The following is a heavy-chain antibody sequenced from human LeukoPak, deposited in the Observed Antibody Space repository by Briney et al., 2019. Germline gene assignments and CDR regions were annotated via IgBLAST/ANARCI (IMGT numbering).Heavy chain of an antibody. CDR1: GYTFTSYD. CDR3: ARGLRYFDWLLSPLDY. CDR2: MNPNSGNT. Sequence: ASVKVSCKASGYTFTSYDINWVRQATGQGLEWMGWMNPNSGNTGYVQKFQGRVTMTRNTSISTAYMELSSLRSEDTAVYYCARGLRYFDWLLSPLDYWGQGTLVTVSS. D-gene: IGHD3-9*01. J-gene: IGHJ4*02. V-gene: IGHV1-8*01.